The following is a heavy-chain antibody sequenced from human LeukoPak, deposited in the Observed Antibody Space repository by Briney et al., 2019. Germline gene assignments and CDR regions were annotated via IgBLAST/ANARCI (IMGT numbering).Heavy chain of an antibody. CDR3: ARRGGSCYDY. D-gene: IGHD2-15*01. J-gene: IGHJ4*02. CDR1: GGSISSSSYY. CDR2: INHSGST. Sequence: SETLSLTCTVSGGSISSSSYYWGWIRQPPGKGLEWIGEINHSGSTNYNPSLKSRVTISVDTSKNQFSLKLSSVTAADTAVYYCARRGGSCYDYWGQGTLVTVSS. V-gene: IGHV4-39*07.